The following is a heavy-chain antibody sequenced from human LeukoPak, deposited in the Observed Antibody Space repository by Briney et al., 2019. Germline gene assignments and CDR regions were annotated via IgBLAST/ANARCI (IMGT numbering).Heavy chain of an antibody. CDR3: ARSWYGSGSYYYPPFDY. Sequence: PSETLSLTCIVSGVSVRGYYWNWIRQPPGKGLEWIGDIFYSGNTNYNPSLKSRVTISLDTSKNQFSLKLSSVTAADTAGYYCARSWYGSGSYYYPPFDYWGQGTLVAVSS. CDR1: GVSVRGYY. CDR2: IFYSGNT. V-gene: IGHV4-59*08. J-gene: IGHJ4*02. D-gene: IGHD3-10*01.